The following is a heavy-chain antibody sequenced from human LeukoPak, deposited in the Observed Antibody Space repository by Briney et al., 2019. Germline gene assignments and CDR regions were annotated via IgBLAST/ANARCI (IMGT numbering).Heavy chain of an antibody. CDR1: EFTLSSFG. CDR2: ISGSGVST. J-gene: IGHJ4*02. Sequence: GGSLRLSCAASEFTLSSFGMNWVRQAPGKGLEWVSGISGSGVSTYYAGSVKGRFTISRDNSKDSLHLHMNGLRADDTAIYYCAKDGATNYYGSGSYFYFDYWGQGTLVTVSS. D-gene: IGHD3-10*01. CDR3: AKDGATNYYGSGSYFYFDY. V-gene: IGHV3-23*01.